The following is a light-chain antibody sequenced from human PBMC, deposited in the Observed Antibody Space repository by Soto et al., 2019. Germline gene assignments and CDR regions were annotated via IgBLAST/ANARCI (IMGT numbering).Light chain of an antibody. J-gene: IGKJ1*01. CDR3: QQYGDSTWT. CDR1: QSVSSN. CDR2: GAS. Sequence: EIVMTQSPATLSVSPGERATLSCRASQSVSSNLAWYQQKPGQAPRLLIYGASTRATGFPARFSGSRSGTEFTLTISRMEPEDFAVYFCQQYGDSTWTFGQGTKVDI. V-gene: IGKV3-15*01.